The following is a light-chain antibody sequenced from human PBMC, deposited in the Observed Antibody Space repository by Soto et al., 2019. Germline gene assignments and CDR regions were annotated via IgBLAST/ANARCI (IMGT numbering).Light chain of an antibody. J-gene: IGKJ1*01. V-gene: IGKV3-11*01. Sequence: EIVLTQSPATLSLSPGERATLSCRASQSVSSYLAWYQQKPGKAPRLLIYDASNRATGIPARFSGSGSGTDFTLTISSLEPEDFAVYYCQQRSNWLGWTFGQGTKV. CDR1: QSVSSY. CDR3: QQRSNWLGWT. CDR2: DAS.